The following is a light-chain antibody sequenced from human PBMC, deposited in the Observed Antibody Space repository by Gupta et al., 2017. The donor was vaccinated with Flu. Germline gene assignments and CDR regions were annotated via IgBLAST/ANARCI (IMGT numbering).Light chain of an antibody. CDR3: QQDNRYPRT. Sequence: PSTLSASVGDRVTITCRASQSIDTWLAWYQQRPGKAPKLLIYKASTSQTGVPSRFSGSGSGTEFTLTISSLQPDDFATYYCQQDNRYPRTFGQGAKLEI. J-gene: IGKJ1*01. CDR1: QSIDTW. CDR2: KAS. V-gene: IGKV1-5*03.